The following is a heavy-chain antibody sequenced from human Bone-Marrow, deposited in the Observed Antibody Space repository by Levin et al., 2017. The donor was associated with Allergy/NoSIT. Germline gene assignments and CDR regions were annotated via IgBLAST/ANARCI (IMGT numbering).Heavy chain of an antibody. D-gene: IGHD5-12*01. CDR1: GFTFSSYD. J-gene: IGHJ6*02. Sequence: GGSLRLSCAASGFTFSSYDMHWVRQATGKGLEWVSAIGTAGDTYYPGSVKGRFTISRENAKNSLYLQMNSLRAGDTAVYYCARGRSPVATISYYGMDVWGQGTTVTVSS. V-gene: IGHV3-13*01. CDR3: ARGRSPVATISYYGMDV. CDR2: IGTAGDT.